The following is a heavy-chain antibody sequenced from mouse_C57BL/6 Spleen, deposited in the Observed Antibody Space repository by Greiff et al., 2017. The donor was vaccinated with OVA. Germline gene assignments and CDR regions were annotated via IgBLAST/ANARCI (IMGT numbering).Heavy chain of an antibody. D-gene: IGHD2-3*01. CDR1: GYTFTSYW. Sequence: QVQLQQPGTELVKPGASVKLSCKASGYTFTSYWMHWVKQRPGQGLEWIGNINPSNGGTNYNEKFKSKATLTVGKSSSTAYMQLSSLTSEDSAVYYCAREGGYDGYYFFAYWGQGTLVTVSA. J-gene: IGHJ3*01. CDR3: AREGGYDGYYFFAY. V-gene: IGHV1-53*01. CDR2: INPSNGGT.